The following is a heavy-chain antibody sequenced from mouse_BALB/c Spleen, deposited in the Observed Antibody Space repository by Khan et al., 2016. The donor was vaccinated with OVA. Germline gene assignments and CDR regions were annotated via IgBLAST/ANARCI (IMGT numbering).Heavy chain of an antibody. CDR3: ESGNDGSSPLAY. Sequence: QIQLVQSGPELKKPGETVKISCKASGYTFTNYGMNWVQQAPGKVLKWMGWINTNTGEPTYADEFKGRFAFSLETSASTAYLPINNLKHEDTATDFCESGNDGSSPLAYWGQGTLVTVSA. CDR2: INTNTGEP. CDR1: GYTFTNYG. J-gene: IGHJ3*01. V-gene: IGHV9-3*02. D-gene: IGHD1-1*01.